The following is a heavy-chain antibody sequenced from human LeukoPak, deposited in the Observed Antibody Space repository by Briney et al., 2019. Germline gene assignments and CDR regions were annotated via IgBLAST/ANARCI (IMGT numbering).Heavy chain of an antibody. CDR1: GYTFTSYY. V-gene: IGHV1-46*01. CDR3: ARLHCSSTSCPPTFDY. Sequence: VASVKVSCKASGYTFTSYYMHWVRQAPGQGLEWMGIINPSGGSTSYAQKFQGRVTMTRDTSTSTVYMELSSLRSEDTAVYYCARLHCSSTSCPPTFDYWGQGTLVTVSS. CDR2: INPSGGST. D-gene: IGHD2-2*01. J-gene: IGHJ4*02.